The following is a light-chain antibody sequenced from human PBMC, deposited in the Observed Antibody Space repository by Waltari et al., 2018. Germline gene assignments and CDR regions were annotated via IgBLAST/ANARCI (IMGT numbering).Light chain of an antibody. V-gene: IGLV1-40*01. J-gene: IGLJ1*01. CDR1: WSNLGAGFA. CDR3: QSYDSRLSGDV. CDR2: SNI. Sequence: QSVLTQPPSVSGAPGQRVTIPCTGSWSNLGAGFAVHWYQQIPGGDPKLLISSNINRPSCVLDRFSGSKSGTSASLAITGLQAEDEADYYCQSYDSRLSGDVFGTATTVTVL.